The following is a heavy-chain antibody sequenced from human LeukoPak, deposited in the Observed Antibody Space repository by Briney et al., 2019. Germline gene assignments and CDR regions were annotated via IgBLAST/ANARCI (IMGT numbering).Heavy chain of an antibody. CDR1: GFTFSSYW. Sequence: GGSLRLSCAASGFTFSSYWMSWVRQAPGKGLEWVAFIRYDGSNKYYADSVKGRFTISRDNSKNTLYLQMNSLRAEDTAVYYCAKSRHMVRGVTPFDYWGQGTLVTVSS. CDR2: IRYDGSNK. V-gene: IGHV3-30*02. J-gene: IGHJ4*02. CDR3: AKSRHMVRGVTPFDY. D-gene: IGHD3-10*01.